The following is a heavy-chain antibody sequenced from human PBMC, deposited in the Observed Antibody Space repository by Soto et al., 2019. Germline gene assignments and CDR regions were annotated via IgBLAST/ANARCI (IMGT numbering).Heavy chain of an antibody. J-gene: IGHJ4*02. V-gene: IGHV4-39*01. CDR3: ARQSVGPPLMVTYYFDY. CDR2: IYYSGST. Sequence: QLQLQESGPGLVKPSETLSLTCTVSGGSISSSSYYWGWIRQPPGKGLEWIGSIYYSGSTYYNPYLKSRVTISVDTSKTQFSLKLSSVTAADTAVYYCARQSVGPPLMVTYYFDYWGQGTLVTVSS. D-gene: IGHD1-26*01. CDR1: GGSISSSSYY.